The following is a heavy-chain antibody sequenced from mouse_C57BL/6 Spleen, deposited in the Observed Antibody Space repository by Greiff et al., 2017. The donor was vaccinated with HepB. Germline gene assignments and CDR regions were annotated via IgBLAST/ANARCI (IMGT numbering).Heavy chain of an antibody. V-gene: IGHV1-9*01. J-gene: IGHJ1*03. CDR1: GYTFTGYW. D-gene: IGHD2-1*01. CDR2: ILPGSGST. Sequence: VQLQESGAELLKPGASVKLSCKATGYTFTGYWIEWVKQRPGHGLEWIGEILPGSGSTNYNEKYKGKATFTADTSSNTAYMQLSSLTTEDSAIYYCARRIYDGNYGYWYFDVWGTGTTVTVSS. CDR3: ARRIYDGNYGYWYFDV.